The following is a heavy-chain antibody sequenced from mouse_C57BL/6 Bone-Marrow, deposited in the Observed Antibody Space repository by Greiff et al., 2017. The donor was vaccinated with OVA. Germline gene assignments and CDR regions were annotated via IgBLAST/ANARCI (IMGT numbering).Heavy chain of an antibody. V-gene: IGHV14-4*01. CDR1: GFNIKDDY. CDR2: IDPENGDT. D-gene: IGHD2-4*01. J-gene: IGHJ4*01. Sequence: EVQLQQSGAELVRPGASVKLSCTASGFNIKDDYMHWVKQRPEQGLEWIGWIDPENGDTEYASKFQGKATITADTSSNTAYLQLSSLTSEDTAVYYCTTWIDYEDAMDYWGQGTSVTVSS. CDR3: TTWIDYEDAMDY.